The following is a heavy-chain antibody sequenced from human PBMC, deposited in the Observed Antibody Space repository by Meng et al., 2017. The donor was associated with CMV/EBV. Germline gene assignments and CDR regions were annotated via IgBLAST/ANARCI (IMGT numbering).Heavy chain of an antibody. CDR1: GFTFSTYA. V-gene: IGHV3-30-3*01. Sequence: GESLKISCAASGFTFSTYAMHWVRLVPGKGLEWVAVVSSDGANKYYGDSVKGRFTISRDNSKNTLYLQMNSLRAEDTAVYYCARDLGFVDTAMVSVYWGQGTLVTVSS. J-gene: IGHJ4*02. CDR2: VSSDGANK. D-gene: IGHD5-18*01. CDR3: ARDLGFVDTAMVSVY.